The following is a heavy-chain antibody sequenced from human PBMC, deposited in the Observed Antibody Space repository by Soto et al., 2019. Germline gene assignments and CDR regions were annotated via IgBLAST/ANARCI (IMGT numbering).Heavy chain of an antibody. D-gene: IGHD3-3*01. CDR2: ISGSGGST. V-gene: IGHV3-23*01. CDR3: AKEAVFGSGYYYDACDI. J-gene: IGHJ3*02. CDR1: GFTFSSYA. Sequence: EVQLLASGGGLVQPGGSLRLSCAASGFTFSSYAMSWVRQAPGKGLEWVSAISGSGGSTYYADSVKGRFTISRDNSKNTLDLQMNSMRAEDTAVYYCAKEAVFGSGYYYDACDIWGQGTIVTVSS.